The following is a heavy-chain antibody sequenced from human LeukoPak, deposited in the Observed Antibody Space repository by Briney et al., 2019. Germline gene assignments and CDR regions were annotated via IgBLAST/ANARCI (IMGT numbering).Heavy chain of an antibody. Sequence: GGSLRLSCAASGFTFNNYAMNWVRQAPGKGLEWVSSISGGGETTYYADSAKGRFTISRDNSQNTLYLQMSSLRAEDTAVYYCARDYADYVGYFFFDYWGQGTLVTVSS. D-gene: IGHD4-17*01. V-gene: IGHV3-23*01. CDR1: GFTFNNYA. CDR2: ISGGGETT. CDR3: ARDYADYVGYFFFDY. J-gene: IGHJ4*02.